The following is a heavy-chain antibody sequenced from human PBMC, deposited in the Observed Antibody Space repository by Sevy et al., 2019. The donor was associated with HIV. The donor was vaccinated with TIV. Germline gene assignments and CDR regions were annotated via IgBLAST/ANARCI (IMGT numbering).Heavy chain of an antibody. Sequence: GGSLRLSCAASGFTFSGSAMHWVRQASGKGLEWVGRIRSKANSYATVYAASVKGRFTISRDDSKNTAYLQMNSLKTEDTAVYYCNRRADYDFWSGYYQELDAFDISGQGTLVTVSS. CDR2: IRSKANSYAT. V-gene: IGHV3-73*01. D-gene: IGHD3-3*01. CDR1: GFTFSGSA. J-gene: IGHJ3*02. CDR3: NRRADYDFWSGYYQELDAFDI.